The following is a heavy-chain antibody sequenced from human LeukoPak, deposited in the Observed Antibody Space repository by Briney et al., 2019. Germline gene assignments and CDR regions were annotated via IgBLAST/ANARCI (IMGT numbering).Heavy chain of an antibody. D-gene: IGHD3-9*01. CDR3: ARVSRVDILTGPYFDY. Sequence: ASVKVSCKASGGTFSSYAISWVRQAPGQGLEWMGIINPSGGSTSYAQKFQGRVTMTRDTSTSTVYMELSSLRSEDTAVYYCARVSRVDILTGPYFDYWGQGTLVTVSS. J-gene: IGHJ4*02. CDR2: INPSGGST. V-gene: IGHV1-46*01. CDR1: GGTFSSYA.